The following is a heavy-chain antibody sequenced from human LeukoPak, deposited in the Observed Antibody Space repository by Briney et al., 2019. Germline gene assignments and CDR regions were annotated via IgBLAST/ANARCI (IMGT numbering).Heavy chain of an antibody. CDR3: AKDAEAVAGTSGLFDY. D-gene: IGHD6-19*01. Sequence: PGGSLRLSCAASGFTFRSYAMSWVRQAPGKGLEWVSAISGSGGSTYYADSVKGRFTISRDNSKDTLYLQMNSLRAEDTAVYYCAKDAEAVAGTSGLFDYWGQGALVTVSS. CDR2: ISGSGGST. J-gene: IGHJ4*02. CDR1: GFTFRSYA. V-gene: IGHV3-23*01.